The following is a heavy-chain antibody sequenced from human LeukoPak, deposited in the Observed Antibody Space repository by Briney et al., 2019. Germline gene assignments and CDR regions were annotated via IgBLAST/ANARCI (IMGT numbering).Heavy chain of an antibody. V-gene: IGHV4-30-4*01. J-gene: IGHJ5*02. Sequence: SQTLSLTCTVSGGSISSGDYYWSWIRQPPGKGLEWIAYMYYSGSTYYNPSLKSRVTMSADTSKNQLSLKLSSVTAADTAVYYCPRPYYYDSRIDPWGQGILVTVSS. CDR3: PRPYYYDSRIDP. CDR2: MYYSGST. D-gene: IGHD3-22*01. CDR1: GGSISSGDYY.